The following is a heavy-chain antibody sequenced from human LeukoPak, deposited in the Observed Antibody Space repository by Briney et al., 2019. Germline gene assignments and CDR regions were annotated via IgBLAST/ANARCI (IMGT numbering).Heavy chain of an antibody. CDR3: ASGPMTPASRYFDS. CDR2: ITGRGDST. CDR1: GFTFSSYP. J-gene: IGHJ4*02. V-gene: IGHV3-23*01. Sequence: GGSLRLSCATSGFTFSSYPMSWVRQPPGKGLEWVTAITGRGDSTSYADSVKGRFTISRDNSKNTLYLQVDSLRAEDTAVYYCASGPMTPASRYFDSWGQGTLVTVSS. D-gene: IGHD3-16*02.